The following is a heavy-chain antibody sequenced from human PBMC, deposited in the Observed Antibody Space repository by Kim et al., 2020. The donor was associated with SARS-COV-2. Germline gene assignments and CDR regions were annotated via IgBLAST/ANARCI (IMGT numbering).Heavy chain of an antibody. CDR3: ARDLSSIAARNWFDP. Sequence: ASVKVSCKASGYTFTSYYMHWVRQAPGQGLEWMGIINPSGGSTSYAQKFQGRVTMTRDTSTSTVYMELSSLRSEDTAVYYCARDLSSIAARNWFDPWGQGTLVTVSS. V-gene: IGHV1-46*01. CDR2: INPSGGST. J-gene: IGHJ5*02. CDR1: GYTFTSYY. D-gene: IGHD6-6*01.